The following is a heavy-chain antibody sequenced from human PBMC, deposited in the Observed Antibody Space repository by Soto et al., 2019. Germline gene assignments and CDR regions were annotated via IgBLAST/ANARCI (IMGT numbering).Heavy chain of an antibody. Sequence: PWETLSLTCAVYGGSFSGYYWSWIRQPPGKGLEWVGGINHSGGADYNPSLKSRVTISVDTSRNQFSLQLSSVTAADTAVYYCAKNLPRTGRFDYWGQGTVVTVSS. CDR1: GGSFSGYY. V-gene: IGHV4-34*01. CDR2: INHSGGA. CDR3: AKNLPRTGRFDY. J-gene: IGHJ4*02.